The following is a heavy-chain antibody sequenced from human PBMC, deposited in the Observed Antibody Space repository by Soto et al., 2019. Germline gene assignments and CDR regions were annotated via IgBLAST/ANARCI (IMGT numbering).Heavy chain of an antibody. D-gene: IGHD3-10*01. J-gene: IGHJ5*02. CDR1: GDSITSGGYY. CDR3: ARDLRCRGSGRFGP. CDR2: IYYSGVT. Sequence: QVQLQESGPGLVKPSQTLSLTCTVSGDSITSGGYYWTWIRQHPGKGLEWIGYIYYSGVTYYNPSLKSRVTISVDTSKNQFALKLSSVTAADTAMYYCARDLRCRGSGRFGPWGQGTLVTVSS. V-gene: IGHV4-31*03.